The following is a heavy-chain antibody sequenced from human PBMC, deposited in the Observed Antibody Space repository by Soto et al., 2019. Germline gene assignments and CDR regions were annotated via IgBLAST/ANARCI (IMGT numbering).Heavy chain of an antibody. Sequence: QVQLVQSGAELKRPGASLKVSCKASGYTFTTYGFNWVRQAPGLGLEWMGWISPYNGDTNYAQNFQGRVTLTTDTSTSTAYMELRSLTSDDTAVYYCARTPRAQMIVLEAATRFDYWGQGTLVTVSA. CDR3: ARTPRAQMIVLEAATRFDY. J-gene: IGHJ4*02. V-gene: IGHV1-18*04. CDR2: ISPYNGDT. CDR1: GYTFTTYG. D-gene: IGHD3-22*01.